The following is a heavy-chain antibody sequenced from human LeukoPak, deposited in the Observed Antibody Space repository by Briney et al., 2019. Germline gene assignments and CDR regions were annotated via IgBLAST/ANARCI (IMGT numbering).Heavy chain of an antibody. CDR2: IIPIFGTA. Sequence: GASVKVSCKASGGTFSSYAISWVRQAPGQGLEWMGGIIPIFGTANYAQKFQGRVTITADESTSTAYMELSSLRSEDTAVYYCARDASIAAAGTANYFDYWGQGTLVTVSS. CDR1: GGTFSSYA. D-gene: IGHD6-13*01. V-gene: IGHV1-69*13. CDR3: ARDASIAAAGTANYFDY. J-gene: IGHJ4*02.